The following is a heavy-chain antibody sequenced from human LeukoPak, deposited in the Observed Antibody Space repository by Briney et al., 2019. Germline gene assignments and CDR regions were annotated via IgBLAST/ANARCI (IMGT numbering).Heavy chain of an antibody. Sequence: SETLSLTCIVSGDSIRNHYWSWTRQPPGKGLEWIGYVYYSGSTNYNPSLKSRISMSVDASKNQFSLKLNSVTAADTAVYYCARVSGIAVAGDYWGQGTLVTVSS. D-gene: IGHD6-19*01. CDR2: VYYSGST. V-gene: IGHV4-59*11. J-gene: IGHJ4*02. CDR1: GDSIRNHY. CDR3: ARVSGIAVAGDY.